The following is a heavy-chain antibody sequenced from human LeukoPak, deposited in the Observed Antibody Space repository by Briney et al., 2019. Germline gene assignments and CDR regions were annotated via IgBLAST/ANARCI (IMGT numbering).Heavy chain of an antibody. D-gene: IGHD3-10*01. J-gene: IGHJ4*02. CDR1: GGSISSSSYY. CDR3: ARRLWFGELGVFDY. Sequence: SETLSLXCTVSGGSISSSSYYWGWIRQPPGKGLEWIGSIYYSGITYYNPSLKSRVTISVDTSKNQFSLKLSSVTAADTAVYYCARRLWFGELGVFDYWGQGTLVTVSS. CDR2: IYYSGIT. V-gene: IGHV4-39*01.